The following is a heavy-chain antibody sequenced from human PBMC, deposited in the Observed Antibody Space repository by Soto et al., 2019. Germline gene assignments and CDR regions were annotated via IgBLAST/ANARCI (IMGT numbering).Heavy chain of an antibody. Sequence: GGSLRLSCVASGFTFSNYAMHWVRQAPGKGLEWVAIISYDGSNKYYADSVKGRFTISRDNSQNTLSVQMNSLRPEATAVYYCARDRFRSSSSFFDYWGQGTLVTVSS. V-gene: IGHV3-30-3*01. CDR3: ARDRFRSSSSFFDY. CDR1: GFTFSNYA. D-gene: IGHD6-6*01. CDR2: ISYDGSNK. J-gene: IGHJ4*02.